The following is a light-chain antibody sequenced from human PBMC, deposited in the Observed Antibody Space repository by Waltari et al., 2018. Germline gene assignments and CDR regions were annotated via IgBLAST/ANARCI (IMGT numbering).Light chain of an antibody. Sequence: DIQMTQSPSSLSASIGDRVTITCRASQGIRNDLGWFQQKPGKAPRRLIYGASTLQDGVPSRFSGSGSGTDFTLTISSLQPEDVATYYCQKYNSATPRTFGQGTKVEIK. J-gene: IGKJ1*01. CDR3: QKYNSATPRT. CDR1: QGIRND. CDR2: GAS. V-gene: IGKV1-17*01.